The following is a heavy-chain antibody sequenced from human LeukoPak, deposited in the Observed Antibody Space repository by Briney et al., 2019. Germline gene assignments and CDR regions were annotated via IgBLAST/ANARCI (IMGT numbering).Heavy chain of an antibody. CDR1: GGSFSGYY. V-gene: IGHV4-34*01. Sequence: SETLSLTCAVYGGSFSGYYCSWIRQPPGQGLEWIGEINHSGSTNYNPSLKSRVTISIDTSKNQLSLKLTSVTAADTAVYYCARGLGGGNSIYFDYWGQGTLVTVSS. CDR3: ARGLGGGNSIYFDY. CDR2: INHSGST. D-gene: IGHD4-23*01. J-gene: IGHJ4*02.